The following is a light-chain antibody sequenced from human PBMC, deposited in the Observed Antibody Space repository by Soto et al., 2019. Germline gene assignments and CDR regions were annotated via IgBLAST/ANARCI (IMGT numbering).Light chain of an antibody. CDR2: DVN. CDR1: SSDVGGYNY. V-gene: IGLV2-14*01. J-gene: IGLJ1*01. Sequence: SALTQPASVSGSPGQSITISCTGTSSDVGGYNYVSWYQQLPGKAPKLMIYDVNNRPSGVSNRFSGSKSGNTASLTISGLQAEDEADYYCSSYTGSSPFVFGTGTKLTVL. CDR3: SSYTGSSPFV.